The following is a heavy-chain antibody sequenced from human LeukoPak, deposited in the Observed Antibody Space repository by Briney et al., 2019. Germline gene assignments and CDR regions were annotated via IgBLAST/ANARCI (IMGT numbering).Heavy chain of an antibody. V-gene: IGHV1-69*04. CDR1: GGTFSSYV. J-gene: IGHJ4*02. Sequence: ASVKVSCKASGGTFSSYVISWVRQAPGQGLEWMGRIIPILGIANYAQKFQGRVTITADKSTSTAYMELSSLRSEDTAVYYCARGLLIAGVDYWGQGTLVTVSS. CDR2: IIPILGIA. CDR3: ARGLLIAGVDY. D-gene: IGHD3-22*01.